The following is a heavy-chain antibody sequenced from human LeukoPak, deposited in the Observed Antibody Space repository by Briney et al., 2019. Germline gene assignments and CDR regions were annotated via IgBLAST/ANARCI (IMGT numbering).Heavy chain of an antibody. V-gene: IGHV3-23*01. CDR2: ISGSGGST. CDR1: GFTFSSYW. CDR3: AKDPPIVVVPAAHFDY. Sequence: GGSLRLSCAASGFTFSSYWMSWVRQAPGKGLEWVSAISGSGGSTYYADSVKGRFTISRDNSKNTLYLQMNSLRAEDTAVYYCAKDPPIVVVPAAHFDYWGQGTLVTVSS. D-gene: IGHD2-2*01. J-gene: IGHJ4*02.